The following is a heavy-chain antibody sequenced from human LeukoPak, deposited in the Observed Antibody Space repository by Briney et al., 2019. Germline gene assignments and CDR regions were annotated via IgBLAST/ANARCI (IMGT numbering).Heavy chain of an antibody. J-gene: IGHJ4*02. CDR2: IIPIFGIA. V-gene: IGHV1-69*04. Sequence: SVKVSCKASGGTFSSYAISWVRQAPGQGLEWMGRIIPIFGIANYAQKFQGRVTITADKSTSTAYMELSSLRSEDTAVYYCARASEPTYYYDSSGYYYGHPHDYWGQGTLVTVSS. CDR3: ARASEPTYYYDSSGYYYGHPHDY. CDR1: GGTFSSYA. D-gene: IGHD3-22*01.